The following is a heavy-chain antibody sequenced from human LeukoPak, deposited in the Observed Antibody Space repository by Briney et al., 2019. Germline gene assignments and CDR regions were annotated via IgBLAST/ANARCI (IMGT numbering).Heavy chain of an antibody. CDR2: INHSGST. J-gene: IGHJ4*02. CDR1: GGSFSGYY. D-gene: IGHD3-10*01. CDR3: AREGRGSGSYGEDLDY. V-gene: IGHV4-34*01. Sequence: PSETLSLTFAVYGGSFSGYYWSWIRQPPGKGLEWIGEINHSGSTNYNPSLKSRVTISVDTSKNQFSLKLSSVTAADTAVYYCAREGRGSGSYGEDLDYWGQGTLVTVSS.